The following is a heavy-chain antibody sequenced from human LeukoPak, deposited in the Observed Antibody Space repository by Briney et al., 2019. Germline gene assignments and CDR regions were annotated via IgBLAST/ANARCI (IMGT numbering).Heavy chain of an antibody. CDR3: ARDPSNTSGRYIFFDF. CDR1: GYPLTGYY. J-gene: IGHJ4*02. Sequence: GASVKVSCKASGYPLTGYYLHWLRQAPGQGLEWMGWISTYNGDTKYAQKLQGRVTMTRDTSTNTAYMELRSLRSDDTAVYYCARDPSNTSGRYIFFDFWGQGTLVAVSS. CDR2: ISTYNGDT. D-gene: IGHD6-25*01. V-gene: IGHV1-18*04.